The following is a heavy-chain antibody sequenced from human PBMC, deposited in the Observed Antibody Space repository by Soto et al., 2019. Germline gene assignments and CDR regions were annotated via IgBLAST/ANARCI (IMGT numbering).Heavy chain of an antibody. D-gene: IGHD6-13*01. Sequence: SETLSLTCTVSGGSISPYYWSWIRQPPGKGLEWIGYRNTNYNPSLESRVTISVDTSRNQFSLKLTSVTAADTAVYYCARKGAAASYSHYYMDVWGRGTTVTVSS. J-gene: IGHJ6*03. CDR3: ARKGAAASYSHYYMDV. V-gene: IGHV4-59*01. CDR2: RNT. CDR1: GGSISPYY.